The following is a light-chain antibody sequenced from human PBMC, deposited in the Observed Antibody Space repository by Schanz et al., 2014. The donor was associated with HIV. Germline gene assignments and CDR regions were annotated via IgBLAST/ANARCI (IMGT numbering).Light chain of an antibody. CDR2: DAS. V-gene: IGKV3-11*01. CDR3: QQRSNWPPLT. J-gene: IGKJ4*01. CDR1: QSVSSY. Sequence: EIVLTQPPATLSLSPGERATLSCRASQSVSSYLAWYQQKPGQAPRLLIYDASNRATGIPARFSGSGSGTDFTLTITGLEPEYFALYYCQQRSNWPPLTFGGGTKVEIK.